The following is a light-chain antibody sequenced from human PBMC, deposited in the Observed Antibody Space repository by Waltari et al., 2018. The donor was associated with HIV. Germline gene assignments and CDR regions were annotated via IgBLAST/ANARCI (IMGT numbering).Light chain of an antibody. Sequence: QSVLTQPPSASGTPGQRVTISCSGSSSNIGSNYVYWYQQLPGRAPKRLIDRNNQRASGVPDRFSGSKSGTSASLAISGLRSDDEADYYCAAWDDSLRGVVFGGGAKLTVL. CDR2: RNN. J-gene: IGLJ2*01. V-gene: IGLV1-47*01. CDR1: SSNIGSNY. CDR3: AAWDDSLRGVV.